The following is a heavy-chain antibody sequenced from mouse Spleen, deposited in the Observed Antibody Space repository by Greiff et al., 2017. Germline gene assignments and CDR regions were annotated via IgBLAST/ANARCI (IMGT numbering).Heavy chain of an antibody. Sequence: DVQLQESGPELVKPGDSVKISCKASGYSFTGYFMNWVMQSHGKSLEWIGRLNPYNGDTFYNQKFKGKATLTVDKSSSTAHMELRSLTSEDSAVYYCARSPSYSYYSYDGLDYAMDYWGQGTSVTVSS. CDR1: GYSFTGYF. CDR2: LNPYNGDT. J-gene: IGHJ4*01. D-gene: IGHD2-12*01. CDR3: ARSPSYSYYSYDGLDYAMDY. V-gene: IGHV1-20*01.